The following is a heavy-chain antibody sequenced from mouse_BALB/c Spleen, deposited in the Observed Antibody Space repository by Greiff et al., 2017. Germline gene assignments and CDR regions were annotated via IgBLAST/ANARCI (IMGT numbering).Heavy chain of an antibody. CDR3: ARDSLSTMIKGAMDY. CDR2: INSNGGST. CDR1: GFTFSSYG. V-gene: IGHV5-6-3*01. D-gene: IGHD2-4*01. Sequence: EVKLVESGGGLVQPGGSRKLSCAASGFTFSSYGMSWVRQTPDKRLELVATINSNGGSTYYPDSVKGRFTISRDNAKNTLYLQMSSLKSEDTAMYYCARDSLSTMIKGAMDYWGQGTSVTVSS. J-gene: IGHJ4*01.